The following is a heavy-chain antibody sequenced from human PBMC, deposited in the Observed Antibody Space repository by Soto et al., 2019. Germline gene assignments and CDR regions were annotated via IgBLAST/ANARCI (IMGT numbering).Heavy chain of an antibody. J-gene: IGHJ5*02. Sequence: SETLSLTCTVSGGSIRSSSYYWGWIRQPPGKGLEWIGSIYYSWSTYYNPSHKSRVTISVDTSKNQFSLKLSSVTAADTAVYYCAKGEPISSGWNWFDPWGQGTLVTVSS. V-gene: IGHV4-39*01. D-gene: IGHD6-19*01. CDR2: IYYSWST. CDR3: AKGEPISSGWNWFDP. CDR1: GGSIRSSSYY.